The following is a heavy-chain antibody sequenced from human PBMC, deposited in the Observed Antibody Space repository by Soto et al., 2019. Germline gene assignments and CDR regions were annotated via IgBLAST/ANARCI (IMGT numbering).Heavy chain of an antibody. CDR3: ARDHGCSGGSCYFAFDI. CDR1: GYTFTSHD. D-gene: IGHD2-15*01. V-gene: IGHV1-8*01. CDR2: MNPNSGNT. J-gene: IGHJ3*02. Sequence: GASVKVSCKASGYTFTSHDIDWVRQATGQGLEWMGWMNPNSGNTGYAQKFQGRVTMTRNTSISTAYMELSSLRSEDTAVYYCARDHGCSGGSCYFAFDIWGQGTMVTVSS.